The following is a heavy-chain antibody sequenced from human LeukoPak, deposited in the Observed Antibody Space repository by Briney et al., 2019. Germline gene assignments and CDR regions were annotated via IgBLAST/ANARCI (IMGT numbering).Heavy chain of an antibody. V-gene: IGHV3-33*01. CDR2: IWYDGSNK. D-gene: IGHD2-21*02. Sequence: GSLRLSCAASGFTFSSYGMHWVRQAPGKGLEWVAVIWYDGSNKYYADSVKGRFTISRDNSKNTLYLQMNSLRAEDTAVYYCARAPYCGGDCYTQLDYWGQGTLVTVYS. J-gene: IGHJ4*02. CDR3: ARAPYCGGDCYTQLDY. CDR1: GFTFSSYG.